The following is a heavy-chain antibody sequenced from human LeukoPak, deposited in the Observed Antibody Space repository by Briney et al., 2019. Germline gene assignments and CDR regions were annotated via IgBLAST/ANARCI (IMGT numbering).Heavy chain of an antibody. V-gene: IGHV4-4*07. D-gene: IGHD3-10*01. CDR2: IYTSGST. CDR3: ARDDYGSGSYSTFDY. Sequence: SETLSLTCTVSGGSISSYYWSWIRQPAGKGLEWIGSIYTSGSTNYNPSLKSRVTMSVDTSKNQFSLKLSSVTAADPAVYYCARDDYGSGSYSTFDYWGQGTLVTVSS. CDR1: GGSISSYY. J-gene: IGHJ4*02.